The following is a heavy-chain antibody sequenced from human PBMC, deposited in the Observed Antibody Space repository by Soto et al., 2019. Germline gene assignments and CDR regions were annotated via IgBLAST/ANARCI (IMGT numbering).Heavy chain of an antibody. CDR2: ISYDGSNK. CDR3: AKDSSSWFTSGYYYYGMDV. J-gene: IGHJ6*02. D-gene: IGHD6-13*01. CDR1: GFTFSSYG. V-gene: IGHV3-30*18. Sequence: GGSLRLSCAASGFTFSSYGMHWVRQAPGKGLEWVAVISYDGSNKYYADSVKGRFTISRDNSKNTLYLQMNSLRAEDTAVYYCAKDSSSWFTSGYYYYGMDVWGQGTTVTVSS.